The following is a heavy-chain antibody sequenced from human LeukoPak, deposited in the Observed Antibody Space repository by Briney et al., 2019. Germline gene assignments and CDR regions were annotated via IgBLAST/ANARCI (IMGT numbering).Heavy chain of an antibody. CDR1: GFTFSSYG. J-gene: IGHJ4*02. CDR3: ARDRWQQLVSPLE. D-gene: IGHD6-13*01. Sequence: PGRSLRLSCAASGFTFSSYGMHWVRQAPGKGLEWGAVIWYDGSNKYYADSVKGRFTISRDNSKNTLYLQMTILRVEDTALYYCARDRWQQLVSPLEWGQGTLVTVSS. CDR2: IWYDGSNK. V-gene: IGHV3-33*01.